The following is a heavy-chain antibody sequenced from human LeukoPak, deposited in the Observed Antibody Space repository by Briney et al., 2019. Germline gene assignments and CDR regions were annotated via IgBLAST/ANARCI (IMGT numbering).Heavy chain of an antibody. D-gene: IGHD3-9*01. CDR1: GGTFSSCA. CDR2: IIPILGIA. Sequence: ASVKVSYKASGGTFSSCAISWVRQAAGQGLEWMGRIIPILGIANYAQKFQGRVTITADKSTSTAYMELSSLRSEDTAVYYCARDRAWDDILTGVYYYYGMDVWGQGTTVTVSS. V-gene: IGHV1-69*04. CDR3: ARDRAWDDILTGVYYYYGMDV. J-gene: IGHJ6*02.